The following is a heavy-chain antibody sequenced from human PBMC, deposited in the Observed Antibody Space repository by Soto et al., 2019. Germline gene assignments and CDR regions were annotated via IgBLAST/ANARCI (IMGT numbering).Heavy chain of an antibody. D-gene: IGHD5-12*01. V-gene: IGHV1-69*06. CDR3: ARAGDIVATITHYYYYGMDV. CDR1: GGTFSSYA. CDR2: IIPIFGTA. J-gene: IGHJ6*02. Sequence: SVKVSCKASGGTFSSYAISWLRQAPGQGLEWMGGIIPIFGTANYAQKFQGRVTITADKSTSTAYMELSSLRSEDTAVYYCARAGDIVATITHYYYYGMDVWGQGTTVTVSS.